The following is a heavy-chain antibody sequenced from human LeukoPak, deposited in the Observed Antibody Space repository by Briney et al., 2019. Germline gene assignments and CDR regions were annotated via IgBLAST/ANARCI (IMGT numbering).Heavy chain of an antibody. V-gene: IGHV3-21*01. J-gene: IGHJ4*02. D-gene: IGHD6-13*01. CDR1: GFTFSSYG. CDR2: ISGSSRHK. Sequence: GRSLRLSCAASGFTFSSYGMNWVRQAPGKGLEWVSSISGSSRHKYYADSVKGRFTISRDNAKNSLYLQMNSLRAEDTAVYYCARTANFAAGYYIDYWGQGTLVTVSS. CDR3: ARTANFAAGYYIDY.